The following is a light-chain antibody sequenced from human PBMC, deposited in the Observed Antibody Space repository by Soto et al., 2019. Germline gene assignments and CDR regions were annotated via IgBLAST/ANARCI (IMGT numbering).Light chain of an antibody. CDR3: QQYGGSRFP. CDR2: GAS. CDR1: QSVSSSY. V-gene: IGKV3-20*01. Sequence: EIVLTQSPGTLSLSPGERATLSCRASQSVSSSYLAWYQQKPGQAPRLLIYGASSRATGIPDRFSGNGSGTDFTLTISRLETEDFAVYYCQQYGGSRFPFGQGTKLEIK. J-gene: IGKJ2*01.